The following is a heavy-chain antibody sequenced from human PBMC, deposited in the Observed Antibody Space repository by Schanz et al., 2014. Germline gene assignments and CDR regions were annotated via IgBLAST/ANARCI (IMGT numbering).Heavy chain of an antibody. CDR3: AKYGTGKGVSFEY. CDR2: ISRSSSSI. J-gene: IGHJ4*02. V-gene: IGHV3-21*01. CDR1: GFTFSSYS. Sequence: DVQLVESGGTLVQPGGSLIISCAASGFTFSSYSMNWVRQAPGKGLEWVSSISRSSSSIYYADSVKGRFTISRDNAKNSLYLQMNSLTAEDTAVYYCAKYGTGKGVSFEYWGQGTLVTVSS. D-gene: IGHD1-26*01.